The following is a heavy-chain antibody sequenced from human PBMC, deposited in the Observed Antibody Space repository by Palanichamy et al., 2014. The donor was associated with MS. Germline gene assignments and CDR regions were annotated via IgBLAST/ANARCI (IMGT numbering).Heavy chain of an antibody. CDR2: VSTSGST. CDR3: TRKHPSDRYGYDY. Sequence: QLQESGPGLVKPSQTLSLTCTVSGGSISSGSYYWSWFRQSAEKGLEWIGRVSTSGSTNYNPSLKSRLTISVDTSKNQFSLKLNSATAADTAVYYCTRKHPSDRYGYDYWGQGTLVTVSS. CDR1: GGSISSGSYY. D-gene: IGHD2-21*02. J-gene: IGHJ4*02. V-gene: IGHV4-61*02.